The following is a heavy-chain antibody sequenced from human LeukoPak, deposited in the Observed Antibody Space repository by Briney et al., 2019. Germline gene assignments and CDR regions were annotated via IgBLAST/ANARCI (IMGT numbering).Heavy chain of an antibody. Sequence: PGGSLRLSCAASGFTFSSDAMSWVRQAPGKGLEWVSSIGGSSTYYADFVKGRFTISRDTSKNTMDLQMNSLRAEDTAIYYCAKYRGFGDSYDSWGQGTLVTVSS. D-gene: IGHD3-10*01. CDR3: AKYRGFGDSYDS. J-gene: IGHJ4*02. CDR1: GFTFSSDA. V-gene: IGHV3-23*01. CDR2: IGGSST.